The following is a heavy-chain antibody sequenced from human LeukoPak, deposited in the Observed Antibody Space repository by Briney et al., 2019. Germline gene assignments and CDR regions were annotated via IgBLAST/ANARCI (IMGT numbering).Heavy chain of an antibody. CDR1: GFTFSSYA. CDR2: ISGSGGST. V-gene: IGHV3-23*01. J-gene: IGHJ4*02. D-gene: IGHD4-17*01. Sequence: PGGSLRLSCAASGFTFSSYAMSWVRQAPGKGLEWVSAISGSGGSTHYADSVKGRFTISRDNSKNTLYLQMNSLRAEDTAVYYCAKMGVHDYGDFVDYWGQGTLVTVSS. CDR3: AKMGVHDYGDFVDY.